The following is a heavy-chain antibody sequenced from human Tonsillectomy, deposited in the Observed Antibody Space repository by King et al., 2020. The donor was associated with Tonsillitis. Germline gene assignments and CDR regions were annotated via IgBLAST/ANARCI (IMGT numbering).Heavy chain of an antibody. CDR3: TRFSYDGSGYSFDY. J-gene: IGHJ4*02. V-gene: IGHV3-72*01. Sequence: VQLVESGGGLVQPGGSLRLSCAASGFTFSDHYMDWVRQAPGKGLEWVGRTRDKPNSYTTEYAASVKGRFTISRDDSKSSLYLQMNSLKTEDTAVYYCTRFSYDGSGYSFDYWGQGNLVTVSS. CDR2: TRDKPNSYTT. D-gene: IGHD3-22*01. CDR1: GFTFSDHY.